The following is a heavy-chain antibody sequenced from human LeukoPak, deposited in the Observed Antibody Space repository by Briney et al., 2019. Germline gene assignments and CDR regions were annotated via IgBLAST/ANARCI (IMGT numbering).Heavy chain of an antibody. D-gene: IGHD3-3*01. CDR1: GGTFSSYA. V-gene: IGHV1-69*13. CDR2: IIPIFGTA. CDR3: ARSGSDYDFWSGYPIPPDY. J-gene: IGHJ4*02. Sequence: SVKVSCKASGGTFSSYAISWVRQAPGQGLEWMGGIIPIFGTANYAQKFQGRVTITADESTSTAYMELSSLRSEDTAVYYCARSGSDYDFWSGYPIPPDYWGQGTLVAVSS.